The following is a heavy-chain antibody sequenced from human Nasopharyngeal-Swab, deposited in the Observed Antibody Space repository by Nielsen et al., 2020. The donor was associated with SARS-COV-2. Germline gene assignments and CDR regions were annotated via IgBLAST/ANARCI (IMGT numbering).Heavy chain of an antibody. D-gene: IGHD6-13*01. CDR3: AKDMSRGGQQLVRGFDY. V-gene: IGHV3-43*01. Sequence: GGSLRLSCAASEFTFDDYTMHWVRHAPGKGLEWVSLISWDGGSTYYADCVKGRFTISRDNSKNSLYLQMNSLRTEDTALYYCAKDMSRGGQQLVRGFDYWGQGTLVTVSS. J-gene: IGHJ4*02. CDR1: EFTFDDYT. CDR2: ISWDGGST.